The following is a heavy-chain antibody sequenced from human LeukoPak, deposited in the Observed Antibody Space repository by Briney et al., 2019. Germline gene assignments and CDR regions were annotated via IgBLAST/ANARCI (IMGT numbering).Heavy chain of an antibody. V-gene: IGHV3-23*01. Sequence: GGSLRLSCAASGFTFSSYAMTWVRQAPGKGLEWVSGISGSGGTTYYADSVKGRFTISRGNSKNTLYLQMNSLRAADTAVYYCAKDSHQWLGTESDYWGQGTLVTVSS. CDR1: GFTFSSYA. D-gene: IGHD6-19*01. J-gene: IGHJ4*02. CDR2: ISGSGGTT. CDR3: AKDSHQWLGTESDY.